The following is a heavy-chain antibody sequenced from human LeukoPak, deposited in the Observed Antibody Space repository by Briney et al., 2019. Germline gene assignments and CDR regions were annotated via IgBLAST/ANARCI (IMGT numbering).Heavy chain of an antibody. CDR3: AREGVQNVWYMDV. CDR2: FSGSGGST. V-gene: IGHV3-23*01. J-gene: IGHJ6*03. Sequence: PGGSLRLSCAASGFTFSSYAMSWVRQAPGKGLECISGFSGSGGSTYYADSVKGRFTISRDNSKNTLYLQMNSLRVEDTALCYCAREGVQNVWYMDVWGKGTTVTVS. D-gene: IGHD2-8*01. CDR1: GFTFSSYA.